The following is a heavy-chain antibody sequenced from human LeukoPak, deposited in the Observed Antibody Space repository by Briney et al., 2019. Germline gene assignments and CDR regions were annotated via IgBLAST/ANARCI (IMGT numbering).Heavy chain of an antibody. CDR3: ARAKSVLYDTRGNWFDP. CDR1: GYSISSGYY. J-gene: IGHJ5*02. Sequence: SETLSLTCAVSGYSISSGYYWGWIRQPPGKGLEWIGYIYYSGSTNYNPSLKSRVTISVDTSKNQFSLKLSSVTAADTAVYYCARAKSVLYDTRGNWFDPWGQGTLVTVSS. CDR2: IYYSGST. V-gene: IGHV4-61*01. D-gene: IGHD3-16*02.